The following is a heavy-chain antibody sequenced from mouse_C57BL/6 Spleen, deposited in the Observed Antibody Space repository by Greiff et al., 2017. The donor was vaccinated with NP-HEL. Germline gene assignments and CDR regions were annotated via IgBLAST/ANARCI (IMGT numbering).Heavy chain of an antibody. D-gene: IGHD1-1*01. V-gene: IGHV1-72*01. CDR1: GYTFTSYW. CDR3: ARWGTTVVEDYYAMDY. CDR2: IDPNSGGT. Sequence: QVQLQQPGAEPVKPGASVKLSCKASGYTFTSYWMHWVKQRPGRGLEWIGRIDPNSGGTKYNEKFKSKATLTVDKPSSTAYMQLSSLTSEDSAVYYCARWGTTVVEDYYAMDYWGQGTSVTVSS. J-gene: IGHJ4*01.